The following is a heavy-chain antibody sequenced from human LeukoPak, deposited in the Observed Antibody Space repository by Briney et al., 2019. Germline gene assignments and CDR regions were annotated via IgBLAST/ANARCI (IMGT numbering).Heavy chain of an antibody. J-gene: IGHJ4*02. CDR3: ARTPNKGGYNSTPFDY. D-gene: IGHD5-24*01. Sequence: GESLKISCKGSGYSFTSYWIGWVRQMPGKGLEWMGIIYPGDSDTRYSPSFQGQVTISADKPISTAYLQWSSLKASDTAMYYCARTPNKGGYNSTPFDYWGQGTLVTVSS. CDR1: GYSFTSYW. CDR2: IYPGDSDT. V-gene: IGHV5-51*04.